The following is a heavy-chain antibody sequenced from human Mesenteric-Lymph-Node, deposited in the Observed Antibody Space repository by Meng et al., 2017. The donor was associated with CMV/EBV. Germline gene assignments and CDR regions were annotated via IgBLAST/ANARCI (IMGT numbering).Heavy chain of an antibody. CDR3: ARGTYDSDGYWENIFDI. CDR1: GYTFTGYY. V-gene: IGHV1-2*02. J-gene: IGHJ3*02. CDR2: INPNRGGT. D-gene: IGHD3-22*01. Sequence: ASVKVSCKASGYTFTGYYMHWVRQAPGQGLEWMGWINPNRGGTNYAQKSQGRVTMTRDTSISTDYMELSGLMSGDTAVYYCARGTYDSDGYWENIFDIWGQGTMVTVSS.